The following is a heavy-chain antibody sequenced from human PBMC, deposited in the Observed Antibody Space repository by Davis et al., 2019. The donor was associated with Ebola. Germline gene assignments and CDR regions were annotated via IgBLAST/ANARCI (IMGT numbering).Heavy chain of an antibody. CDR2: IRFDGSDK. Sequence: GESLKISCAASGFTFSSYGMHWVRQAPGKGLEWVAFIRFDGSDKYYADSVKGRFTISRDNSKNTMYLQMNTLGIEDTAVYYCAKDLVGASPRGMDVWGQGTTVTVSS. CDR1: GFTFSSYG. V-gene: IGHV3-30*02. J-gene: IGHJ6*02. D-gene: IGHD1-26*01. CDR3: AKDLVGASPRGMDV.